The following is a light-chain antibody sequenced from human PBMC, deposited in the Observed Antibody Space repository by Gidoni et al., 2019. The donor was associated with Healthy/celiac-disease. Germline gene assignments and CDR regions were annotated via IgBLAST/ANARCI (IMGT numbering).Light chain of an antibody. Sequence: QSALAQPRSVSGSPGQSVTISCTGTSSDVGTYKFVSWYQHHPGKAPKVVIFDVNQRPSGVPDRFSGSKSGATASLTISGLQADDEADYYCCSYAGTDIHYVFGTGTKVTVL. J-gene: IGLJ1*01. V-gene: IGLV2-11*01. CDR3: CSYAGTDIHYV. CDR1: SSDVGTYKF. CDR2: DVN.